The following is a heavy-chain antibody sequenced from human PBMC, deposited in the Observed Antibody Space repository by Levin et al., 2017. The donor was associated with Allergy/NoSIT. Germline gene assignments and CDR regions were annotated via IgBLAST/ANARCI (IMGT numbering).Heavy chain of an antibody. V-gene: IGHV1-69*10. CDR3: ATGECRGGYCYRLEFDN. CDR1: RGTFSDYR. D-gene: IGHD2-21*01. J-gene: IGHJ4*02. CDR2: VIPLLTIT. Sequence: GASVKVSCKTSRGTFSDYRINWVRQAPGQGLEWMGWVIPLLTITNYAQSFQGRVTITAEKSTNTVFMEMSSLTSEDTAVYYCATGECRGGYCYRLEFDNWGQGTLVSVSS.